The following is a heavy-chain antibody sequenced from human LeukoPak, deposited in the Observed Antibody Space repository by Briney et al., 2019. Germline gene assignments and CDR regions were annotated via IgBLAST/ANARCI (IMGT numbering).Heavy chain of an antibody. CDR2: INPNSCGT. CDR1: GYILTGYY. Sequence: ASVKVSCKASGYILTGYYIHWLRQAPGQGLEWMGWINPNSCGTNFVQKFQGRVTMTRDTSISTAYLELTTLPFDDTAVYYCARGRRYTMIVVDSYYFDFWGQGTLVSVSS. V-gene: IGHV1-2*02. CDR3: ARGRRYTMIVVDSYYFDF. D-gene: IGHD3-22*01. J-gene: IGHJ4*02.